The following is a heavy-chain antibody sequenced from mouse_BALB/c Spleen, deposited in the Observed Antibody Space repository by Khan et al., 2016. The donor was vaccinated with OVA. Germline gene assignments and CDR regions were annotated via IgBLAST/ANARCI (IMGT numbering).Heavy chain of an antibody. CDR2: IDPANGNT. CDR1: GFNIKDTY. CDR3: CRSNYKYGYFDY. J-gene: IGHJ2*01. D-gene: IGHD2-14*01. Sequence: VQLQQSGAELVKPGASVKLSCTASGFNIKDTYMHWVKQRPEQGLEWIGRIDPANGNTKYDPKFQGKATITADTSSNTAYLPLSSLTSADTAVYYWCRSNYKYGYFDYWGQGTTHTVSS. V-gene: IGHV14-3*02.